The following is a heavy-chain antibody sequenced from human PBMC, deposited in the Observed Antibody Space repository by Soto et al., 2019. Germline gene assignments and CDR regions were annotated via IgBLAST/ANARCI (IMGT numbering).Heavy chain of an antibody. CDR3: ARDQGGPFDY. CDR1: GVSFSTYL. D-gene: IGHD2-15*01. CDR2: IYYSGSS. Sequence: SETLSLTFTVSGVSFSTYLLCWSRQALGKGLEWIGYIYYSGSSNYNPSLKSRVTMSVDTSKNQLSLKLSSVTAADTAVYYCARDQGGPFDYWGQGTLVTVS. V-gene: IGHV4-59*01. J-gene: IGHJ4*02.